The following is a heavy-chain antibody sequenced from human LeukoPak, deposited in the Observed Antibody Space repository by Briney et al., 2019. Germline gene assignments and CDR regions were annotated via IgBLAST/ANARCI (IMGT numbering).Heavy chain of an antibody. CDR3: ARAYGSGSPIDY. Sequence: SETLSLTCAVYGGSFSGYYWSWIRQPPGKGLEWIGEINHSGSTNYNPSLKSRVTISVDTSKNQFSLKLSSVTAADTAVYYCARAYGSGSPIDYWGQGTLVTVSS. D-gene: IGHD3-10*01. V-gene: IGHV4-34*01. CDR2: INHSGST. J-gene: IGHJ4*02. CDR1: GGSFSGYY.